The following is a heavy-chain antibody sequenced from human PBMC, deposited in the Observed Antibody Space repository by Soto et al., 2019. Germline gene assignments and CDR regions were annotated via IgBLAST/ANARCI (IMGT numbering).Heavy chain of an antibody. V-gene: IGHV1-69*02. CDR3: ARVGSGSYRPVNY. CDR1: GGTFSSYT. Sequence: QVQLVQSGAEVKKPGSSVKVSCKASGGTFSSYTISWVRQAPGQGLEWMGRIIPILGIANYAQKFQGRVKITADKSTSTAYMELSSLRSEDTAVYYCARVGSGSYRPVNYWGQGTLVTVSS. J-gene: IGHJ4*02. D-gene: IGHD1-26*01. CDR2: IIPILGIA.